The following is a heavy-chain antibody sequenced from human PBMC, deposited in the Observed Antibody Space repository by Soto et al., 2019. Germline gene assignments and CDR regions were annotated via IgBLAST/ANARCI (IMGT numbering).Heavy chain of an antibody. V-gene: IGHV1-8*01. J-gene: IGHJ6*03. CDR1: GYTFTSYD. D-gene: IGHD2-2*01. CDR3: ARSRLLLEYYYYYYMDV. Sequence: ASVKVSCKASGYTFTSYDINWVRQATGQGLEWMGWMNPNSGNTGYAQKFQGRVTMTRNTSISTAYMELSSLRSEDTAVYYCARSRLLLEYYYYYYMDVWGKGTTVTVSS. CDR2: MNPNSGNT.